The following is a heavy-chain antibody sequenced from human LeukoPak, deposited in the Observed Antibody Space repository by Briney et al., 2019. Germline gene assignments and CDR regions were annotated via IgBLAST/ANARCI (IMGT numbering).Heavy chain of an antibody. V-gene: IGHV1-18*01. CDR3: ARDSLSSQNRNTYYDFWSGYYMGGYYYGMDV. CDR1: GYTFTSYG. Sequence: ASVKVSCKASGYTFTSYGISWVRQAPGQGLEWMGWISAYNGNTNYAQKLQGRVTMTTDTSTSTAYMELRSLRSDDTAVYYCARDSLSSQNRNTYYDFWSGYYMGGYYYGMDVWGQGTTVTVSS. CDR2: ISAYNGNT. J-gene: IGHJ6*02. D-gene: IGHD3-3*01.